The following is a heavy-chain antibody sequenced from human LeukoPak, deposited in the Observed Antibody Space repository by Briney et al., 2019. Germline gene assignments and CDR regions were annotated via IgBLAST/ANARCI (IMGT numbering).Heavy chain of an antibody. D-gene: IGHD2-15*01. CDR1: GGSFSGYY. CDR2: INHSGST. Sequence: PSETLSLTCAVYGGSFSGYYWSCIRQPPGKGLGWSGEINHSGSTNYNPSLKSRVTISVDTSKNQFSLKLSSVTAADTAVYYCARVGCSGGSCYGPGTYYYYYYMDVWGKGTTVTVSS. J-gene: IGHJ6*03. CDR3: ARVGCSGGSCYGPGTYYYYYYMDV. V-gene: IGHV4-34*01.